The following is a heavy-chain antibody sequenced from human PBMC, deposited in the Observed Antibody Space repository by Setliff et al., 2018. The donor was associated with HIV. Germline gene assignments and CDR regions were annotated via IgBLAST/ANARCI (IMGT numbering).Heavy chain of an antibody. CDR1: GDSVSSTSGA. J-gene: IGHJ4*02. D-gene: IGHD3-9*01. CDR2: TYYRSEWKN. V-gene: IGHV6-1*01. CDR3: AGGTWFDGLDS. Sequence: SQTLSLTCVISGDSVSSTSGAWTWIRQSPSGGLEWLGRTYYRSEWKNDYAVSLKGRITVNADTSKNQFSLHLKSVTPEDSAVYYCAGGTWFDGLDSWSQGSLVTVSS.